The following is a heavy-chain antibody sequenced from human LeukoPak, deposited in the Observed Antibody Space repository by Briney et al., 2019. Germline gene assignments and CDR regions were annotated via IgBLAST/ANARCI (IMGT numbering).Heavy chain of an antibody. CDR1: GGSISSYY. V-gene: IGHV4-59*01. CDR3: ARDTRDIAARPRGDYYYYMDV. J-gene: IGHJ6*03. CDR2: IYYSGST. Sequence: SETLSLTCTVSGGSISSYYWSWIRQPPGKGLEWIGYIYYSGSTNYNPSLKSRVTISVDTSKNQFSLKLSSVTAADTAVYYCARDTRDIAARPRGDYYYYMDVCGKGTTVTVSS. D-gene: IGHD6-6*01.